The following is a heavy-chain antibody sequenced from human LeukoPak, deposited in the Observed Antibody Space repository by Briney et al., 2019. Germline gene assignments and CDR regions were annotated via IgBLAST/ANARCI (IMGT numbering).Heavy chain of an antibody. CDR1: GFTFSSYS. Sequence: GGSLRLSCAASGFTFSSYSMNWVRQAPGKGLEWVSSISSSSSYIYYADSGKGRFTISRDNAKNTLYLQMNSLRAEDTAVYYCAKDTVGYYDSSGYQTNDAFDIWGQGTMVTVSS. J-gene: IGHJ3*02. CDR2: ISSSSSYI. CDR3: AKDTVGYYDSSGYQTNDAFDI. V-gene: IGHV3-21*04. D-gene: IGHD3-22*01.